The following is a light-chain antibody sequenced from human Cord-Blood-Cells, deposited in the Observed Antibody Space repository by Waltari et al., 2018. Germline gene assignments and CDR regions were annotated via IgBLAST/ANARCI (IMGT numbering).Light chain of an antibody. CDR1: SSNLGSNY. Sequence: QSVLTQPPSASGTPGQRVTISCSGSSSNLGSNYVYWYQQLPGTAPKLLIYRNNQRPSGVPDRFSGSKSGTSASLAISGLRSEDEADYDCAAWDDSLSGRVFGGGTKLTVL. V-gene: IGLV1-47*01. J-gene: IGLJ3*02. CDR2: RNN. CDR3: AAWDDSLSGRV.